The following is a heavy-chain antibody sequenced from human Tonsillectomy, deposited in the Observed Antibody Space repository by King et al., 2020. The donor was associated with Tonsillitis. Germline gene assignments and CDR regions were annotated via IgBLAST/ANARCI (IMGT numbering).Heavy chain of an antibody. CDR2: IYTSGST. V-gene: IGHV4-61*02. CDR1: GGSISSGSYY. J-gene: IGHJ3*02. CDR3: AREISGGPNYGSAFDI. Sequence: QLQESGPGLVKSSQTLSLTCTVSGGSISSGSYYWSWIRQPAGKEVEWIGRIYTSGSTNYNPSLMSRVTMSVDTSKNQLSLKLSSVTAADTAVYFCAREISGGPNYGSAFDIWGQGTMVTVSS. D-gene: IGHD1-26*01.